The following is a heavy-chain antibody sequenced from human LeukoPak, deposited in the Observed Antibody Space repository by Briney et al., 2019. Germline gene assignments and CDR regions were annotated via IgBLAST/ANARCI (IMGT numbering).Heavy chain of an antibody. Sequence: SETLSLTCAVYGGSFSGYYWSWIRQPPGKGLEWIGEINHSGSTNYNPSLKSRVTISVDTSKNQFSLKLSSVTAADTAVYYCAGTPGYDFWSGYSIPYYYYGMDVWGQGTTVTVSS. CDR3: AGTPGYDFWSGYSIPYYYYGMDV. J-gene: IGHJ6*02. CDR1: GGSFSGYY. V-gene: IGHV4-34*01. D-gene: IGHD3-3*01. CDR2: INHSGST.